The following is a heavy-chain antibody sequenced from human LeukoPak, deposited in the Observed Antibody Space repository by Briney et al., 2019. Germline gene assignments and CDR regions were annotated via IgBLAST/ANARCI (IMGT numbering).Heavy chain of an antibody. D-gene: IGHD3-3*01. J-gene: IGHJ4*02. CDR1: GYTFTGYY. V-gene: IGHV1-2*02. Sequence: ASVKVSCKASGYTFTGYYMHWVRQAPGQGLEWMGWINPNSGGTNYAQKFQGRVTMTRDTSISTAYMELSRLRSDDTAVYYCARRATGDYDFWSSPRCYFDYWGQGTLVTVSS. CDR3: ARRATGDYDFWSSPRCYFDY. CDR2: INPNSGGT.